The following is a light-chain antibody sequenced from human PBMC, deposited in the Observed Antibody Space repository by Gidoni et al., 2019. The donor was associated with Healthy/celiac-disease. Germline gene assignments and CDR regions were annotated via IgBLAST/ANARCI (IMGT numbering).Light chain of an antibody. CDR2: CAS. CDR3: QQYGSSPDT. CDR1: QSVSSSY. Sequence: EIVLTQSPGTLSLSPGERATLSCRASQSVSSSYLAWYQQKPGQAPRLLIYCASSRATGIPDRFSGSGSGTDFTLPLSRLEPDDFAVYYCQQYGSSPDTFGQGTKLEIK. V-gene: IGKV3-20*01. J-gene: IGKJ2*01.